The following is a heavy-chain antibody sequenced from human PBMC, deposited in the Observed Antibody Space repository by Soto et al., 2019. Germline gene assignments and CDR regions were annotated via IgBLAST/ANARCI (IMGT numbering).Heavy chain of an antibody. CDR1: GFTFSNVW. D-gene: IGHD3-3*01. Sequence: GGSLRLSCAASGFTFSNVWMSWVRQAPGKGLEGVARIKSTSVGGTRDYAAPVKGRFTISRDDSKNTLYLQMNSLQTEDTAVYYCVTSIQPTLDYWGQGTLVTVSS. V-gene: IGHV3-15*01. CDR2: IKSTSVGGTR. CDR3: VTSIQPTLDY. J-gene: IGHJ4*02.